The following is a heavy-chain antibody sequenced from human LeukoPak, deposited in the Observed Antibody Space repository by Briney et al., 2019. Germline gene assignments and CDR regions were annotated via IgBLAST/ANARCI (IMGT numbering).Heavy chain of an antibody. V-gene: IGHV3-74*01. Sequence: GGSLRLSCAASGYTFSSYWMHWVRQAPGKGLVWVSRINSDGSSTNYADSVKGRFTISRDNAKNTLYLQMNSLRAEDTAVYYCAIDSSVTAYGAWGQGALVTVSS. J-gene: IGHJ4*02. CDR1: GYTFSSYW. CDR2: INSDGSST. CDR3: AIDSSVTAYGA. D-gene: IGHD2-21*02.